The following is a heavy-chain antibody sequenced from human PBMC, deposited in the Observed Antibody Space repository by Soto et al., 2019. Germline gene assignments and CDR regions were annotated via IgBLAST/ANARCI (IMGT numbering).Heavy chain of an antibody. V-gene: IGHV1-69*18. J-gene: IGHJ4*02. CDR3: ARDGRSSSYDF. D-gene: IGHD6-13*01. CDR2: IIPNFGTP. CDR1: GGTFSTYG. Sequence: QVQLVQSGAEVKKPGSSAKVSCKSSGGTFSTYGINWVRQAPGQGLEWMGMIIPNFGTPTYAQKFRGRVSITADESTSTAYMELSSLTSDDTAFYYCARDGRSSSYDFWGQGTLVTVSS.